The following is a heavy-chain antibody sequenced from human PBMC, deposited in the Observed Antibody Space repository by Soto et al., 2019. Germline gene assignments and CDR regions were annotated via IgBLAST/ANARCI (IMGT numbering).Heavy chain of an antibody. J-gene: IGHJ4*02. Sequence: PGGSLRLSCAASGFTFSSYGMHWVRQAPGKGLEWVAFIWHDGGNKFYAESVKGRFTISGDNSKNTLYLQMTSLSAEDTAMYYCARDGDVNTGFGKDYWGQGTLVTVS. CDR3: ARDGDVNTGFGKDY. D-gene: IGHD3-16*01. CDR2: IWHDGGNK. V-gene: IGHV3-33*01. CDR1: GFTFSSYG.